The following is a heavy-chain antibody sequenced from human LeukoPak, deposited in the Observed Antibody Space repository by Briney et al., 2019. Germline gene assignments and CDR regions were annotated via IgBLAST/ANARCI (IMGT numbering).Heavy chain of an antibody. J-gene: IGHJ4*02. D-gene: IGHD2-15*01. CDR2: IAWNSGNT. CDR1: GFTFDNYA. V-gene: IGHV3-9*01. Sequence: GRSLRLSCAASGFTFDNYAIHWVRQAPGKGLEWVSGIAWNSGNTGFADSVKGRFTISRDNAKNSLYLQMNSLGAEDTAVYYCAREGGFCFGETCRYFDYWGQGTLVTVSS. CDR3: AREGGFCFGETCRYFDY.